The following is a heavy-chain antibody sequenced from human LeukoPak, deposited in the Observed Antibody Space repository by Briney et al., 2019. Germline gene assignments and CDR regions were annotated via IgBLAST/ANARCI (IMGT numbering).Heavy chain of an antibody. CDR2: IRYDGSNK. J-gene: IGHJ3*02. D-gene: IGHD3-3*02. Sequence: GGSLRLSCAASGFTFSSYGMHWVRRAPGKGLEWVAFIRYDGSNKYYADSVKGRFTISRDNSKNTLYLQMNSLRAEGTAVYYCAKDHFWAFDIWGQGTMVTVSS. CDR1: GFTFSSYG. V-gene: IGHV3-30*02. CDR3: AKDHFWAFDI.